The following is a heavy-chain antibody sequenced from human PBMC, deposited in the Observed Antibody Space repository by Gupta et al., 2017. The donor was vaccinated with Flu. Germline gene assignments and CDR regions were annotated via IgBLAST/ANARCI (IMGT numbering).Heavy chain of an antibody. Sequence: GGYYWGGSRQSPGKGLEWIGSLYSGGSNYYNPSHKSRVTVSIDTSKNQVSLKRTSVTAADTAVYYCARQGGATTAQYFLHWGQGTLVSVSS. CDR3: ARQGGATTAQYFLH. CDR1: GGYY. J-gene: IGHJ1*01. CDR2: LYSGGSN. D-gene: IGHD1-26*01. V-gene: IGHV4-39*01.